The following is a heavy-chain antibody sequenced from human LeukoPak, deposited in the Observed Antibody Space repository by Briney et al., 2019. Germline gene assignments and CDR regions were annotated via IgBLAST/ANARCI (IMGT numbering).Heavy chain of an antibody. Sequence: GGSLRLSCAASGFTFSSYAMSWVRQAPGKGLEWVSAIRGSGGSTYYADSVKGRFTISRDNSKNTLYLQMNSLRAEDTAVYYCARYYDDYEGYYWGQGTLVTVSS. CDR2: IRGSGGST. J-gene: IGHJ4*02. D-gene: IGHD4-17*01. V-gene: IGHV3-23*01. CDR1: GFTFSSYA. CDR3: ARYYDDYEGYY.